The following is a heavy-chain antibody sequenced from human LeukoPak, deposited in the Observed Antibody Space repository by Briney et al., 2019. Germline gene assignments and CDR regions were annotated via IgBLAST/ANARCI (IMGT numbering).Heavy chain of an antibody. J-gene: IGHJ4*02. D-gene: IGHD1-26*01. CDR2: INPNSGDT. Sequence: ASVKVSCKASGYTLTEYYMHWVRQAPGQGLEWMGWINPNSGDTNYAQKFQGRVTMTRDTSISTAYMELSRLTSDDTAIYYCARDWRGSNFPDFWGQGTLVTVSS. CDR1: GYTLTEYY. V-gene: IGHV1-2*02. CDR3: ARDWRGSNFPDF.